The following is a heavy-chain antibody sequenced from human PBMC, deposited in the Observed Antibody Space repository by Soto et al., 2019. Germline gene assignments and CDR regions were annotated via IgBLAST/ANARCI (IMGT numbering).Heavy chain of an antibody. J-gene: IGHJ6*02. Sequence: PGGSLRLSCAASGFTFSSYGMHWVRQAPGKGLEWVAVIWYDGSNKYYADSVKGRFTISRDNSKNTLYLQMNSLRAEDTAVYYCARDGSGFYGMDVWGQGTTVTAP. CDR2: IWYDGSNK. CDR3: ARDGSGFYGMDV. D-gene: IGHD6-19*01. V-gene: IGHV3-33*01. CDR1: GFTFSSYG.